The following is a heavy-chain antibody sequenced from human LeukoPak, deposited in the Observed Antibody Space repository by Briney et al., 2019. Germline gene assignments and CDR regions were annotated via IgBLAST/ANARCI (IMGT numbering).Heavy chain of an antibody. CDR2: IFYTGDT. Sequence: SETLSLTCTVSGVSSSSSYWSWLRQPPGKGLEWICYIFYTGDTNHNPSFKSRVSISLDTSKDQISLKLSSVTAADTAVYYCARHRFASPLDSWGQGTLVTVSS. D-gene: IGHD2-21*01. V-gene: IGHV4-59*08. J-gene: IGHJ4*02. CDR3: ARHRFASPLDS. CDR1: GVSSSSSY.